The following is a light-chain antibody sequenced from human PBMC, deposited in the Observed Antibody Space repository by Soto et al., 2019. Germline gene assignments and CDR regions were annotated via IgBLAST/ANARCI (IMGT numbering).Light chain of an antibody. CDR3: QHYTNWPLT. V-gene: IGKV3-15*01. J-gene: IGKJ4*01. CDR1: HDVTRR. CDR2: DAS. Sequence: EIVMTQSPVTLSLSPGDTATLSCRALHDVTRRLAWYQVKHGQAPRLLIYDASTRATGLPARFSGTGSGTEFTLTIISLQSEDFAVYYCQHYTNWPLTFGGGTKVEI.